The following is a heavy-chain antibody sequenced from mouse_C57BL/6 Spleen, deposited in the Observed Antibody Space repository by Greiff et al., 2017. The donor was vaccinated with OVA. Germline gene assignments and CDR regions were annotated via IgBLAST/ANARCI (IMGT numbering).Heavy chain of an antibody. D-gene: IGHD2-4*01. Sequence: QVQLQQPGAELVRPGSSVKLSCKASGYTFTSYWMHWVKQRPIQGLEWIGNIDPSDSETHYNQKFKDKATLTVDKSSSTAYMQLSSLTSEDSAVYYCAREGIYYDYDNAMDYWGQGTSVTVSS. J-gene: IGHJ4*01. CDR2: IDPSDSET. CDR3: AREGIYYDYDNAMDY. CDR1: GYTFTSYW. V-gene: IGHV1-52*01.